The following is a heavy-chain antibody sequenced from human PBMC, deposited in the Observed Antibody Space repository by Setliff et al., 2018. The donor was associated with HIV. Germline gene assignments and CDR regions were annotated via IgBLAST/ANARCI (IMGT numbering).Heavy chain of an antibody. CDR1: GFTFSSYW. CDR2: INGDGSTT. V-gene: IGHV3-74*01. D-gene: IGHD4-4*01. J-gene: IGHJ2*01. CDR3: TRDYRNLGFDL. Sequence: GGSLRLSCAASGFTFSSYWMSWVRQAPGKGLVYVSHINGDGSTTTYADSVKGRFTISRDNAKNTLYLQMNSLRAEDTAVYYCTRDYRNLGFDLWGRGSLVTVSS.